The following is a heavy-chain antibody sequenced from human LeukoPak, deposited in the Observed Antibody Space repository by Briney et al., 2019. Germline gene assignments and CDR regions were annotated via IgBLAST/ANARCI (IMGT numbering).Heavy chain of an antibody. Sequence: SETLSLTCTVSGGSISSGSYYWSWIRQPAGKGLEWIGRIYTSGSTNYNPSLKSRVTISVDTSKNQFSLKLSSVTAADTAVYYCARDSPITIFGVVIADYDAFDIWGQGTMVTVSS. CDR3: ARDSPITIFGVVIADYDAFDI. V-gene: IGHV4-61*02. CDR2: IYTSGST. D-gene: IGHD3-3*01. J-gene: IGHJ3*02. CDR1: GGSISSGSYY.